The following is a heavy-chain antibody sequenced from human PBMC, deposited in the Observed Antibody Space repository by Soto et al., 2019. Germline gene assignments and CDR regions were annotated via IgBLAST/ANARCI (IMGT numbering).Heavy chain of an antibody. CDR3: AKEESVSYYQACDY. CDR2: ISYDGSNK. J-gene: IGHJ4*02. V-gene: IGHV3-30*18. Sequence: QVQLVESGGGVVQPGRSLRLSCAASGFTFSSYGMHWVRQAPGKGLEWVAVISYDGSNKYYADSVKGRFTISRDNSKNPQYLQMNSLRAEDTAVYYCAKEESVSYYQACDYWGQGTLVTVSS. CDR1: GFTFSSYG. D-gene: IGHD1-26*01.